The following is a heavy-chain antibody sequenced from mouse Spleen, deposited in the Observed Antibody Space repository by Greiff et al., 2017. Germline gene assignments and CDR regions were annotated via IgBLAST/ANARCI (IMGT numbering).Heavy chain of an antibody. V-gene: IGHV1-76*01. CDR3: ARHLMDY. Sequence: VQLQQSGAELVRPGASVKLSCKASGYTFTDYYINWVKQRPGQGLEWIARIYPGSGNTYYNEKFKGKATLTAEKSSSTAYMQLSSLTSEDSAVYFCARHLMDYWGQGTSVTVSS. CDR1: GYTFTDYY. CDR2: IYPGSGNT. J-gene: IGHJ4*01.